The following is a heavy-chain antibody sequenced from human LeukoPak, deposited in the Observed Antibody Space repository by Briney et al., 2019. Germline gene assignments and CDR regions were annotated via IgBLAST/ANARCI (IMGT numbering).Heavy chain of an antibody. V-gene: IGHV3-33*01. CDR3: ARAYDFWRGYDAFDI. CDR2: IWYDGSNK. J-gene: IGHJ3*02. Sequence: GGSLRLSCAASGFTFSSYGMHWVRQAPGKGLEWVAVIWYDGSNKYYADSVKGRFTISRDNSKNTLYLQMNSLRAEDTAVYYCARAYDFWRGYDAFDIWGQGTMVTVSS. D-gene: IGHD3-3*01. CDR1: GFTFSSYG.